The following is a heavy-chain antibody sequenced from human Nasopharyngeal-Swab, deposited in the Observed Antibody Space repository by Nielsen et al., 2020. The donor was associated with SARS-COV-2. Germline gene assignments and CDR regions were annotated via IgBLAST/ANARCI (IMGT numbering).Heavy chain of an antibody. CDR3: ARSIAAAGNFPRIRVFPDV. J-gene: IGHJ6*04. D-gene: IGHD6-13*01. Sequence: VRQAPGKGLEWIGEIYHSGSTNYNPSLKSRVTISVDKSKKQFSLKLSSVSAADTAVYYCARSIAAAGNFPRIRVFPDVWGKGTTVTVSS. CDR2: IYHSGST. V-gene: IGHV4-4*02.